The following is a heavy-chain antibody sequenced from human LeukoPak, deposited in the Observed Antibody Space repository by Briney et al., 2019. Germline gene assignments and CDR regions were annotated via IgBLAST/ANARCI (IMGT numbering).Heavy chain of an antibody. Sequence: GGSLRLSCAASGFTFSSYAMHWVRQAPGKGLEWVAVISYDESNKYYADSVKGRFTISRDNSKNTLYLQMNSLRAEDTAVCYCARDRRRGFGELFGWGQGTLVTVSS. D-gene: IGHD3-10*01. CDR1: GFTFSSYA. CDR2: ISYDESNK. CDR3: ARDRRRGFGELFG. V-gene: IGHV3-30-3*01. J-gene: IGHJ4*02.